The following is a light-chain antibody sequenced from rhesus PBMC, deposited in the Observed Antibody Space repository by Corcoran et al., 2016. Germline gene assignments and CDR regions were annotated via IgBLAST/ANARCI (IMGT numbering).Light chain of an antibody. CDR2: AAS. J-gene: IGKJ2*01. V-gene: IGKV1-74*01. CDR1: ENVNNY. CDR3: QNGYGTPYS. Sequence: DIQMTQSPSSLSASVGDRVTITCRARENVNNYLHLYQQKPGKAPKLLIYAASTLPSGVPSRFIGSGSGTDYTFTISSLKAEEVATNYGQNGYGTPYSFGQGTKVEIK.